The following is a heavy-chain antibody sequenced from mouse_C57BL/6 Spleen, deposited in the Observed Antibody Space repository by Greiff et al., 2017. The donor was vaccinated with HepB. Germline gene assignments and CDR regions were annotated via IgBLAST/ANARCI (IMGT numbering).Heavy chain of an antibody. J-gene: IGHJ4*01. V-gene: IGHV1-22*01. CDR1: GYTFTDYN. D-gene: IGHD2-2*01. CDR2: INPNNGGT. Sequence: EVQLQQSGPELVKPGASVKMSCKASGYTFTDYNMHWVKQSHGKSLEWIGYINPNNGGTSYNQKFKGKATLNVNKSSSTAYMELRSLTSEESAVYYCARNGYDERNAMDYWGQGTSVTVSS. CDR3: ARNGYDERNAMDY.